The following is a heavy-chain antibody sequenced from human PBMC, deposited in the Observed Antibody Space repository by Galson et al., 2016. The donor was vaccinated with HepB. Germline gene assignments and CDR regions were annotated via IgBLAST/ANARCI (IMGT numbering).Heavy chain of an antibody. J-gene: IGHJ5*02. V-gene: IGHV3-9*01. CDR1: GFTFDDYA. CDR3: VKGSRTPVSSPGDA. CDR2: ISWISRTI. Sequence: SLRLSCAASGFTFDDYAMHWVRQAPGKGLEWVSSISWISRTIGYADSVKGRFAISRDNAKKSLYLQMNSLRVEDTALYYCVKGSRTPVSSPGDAWGQGTLVTVSS. D-gene: IGHD5/OR15-5a*01.